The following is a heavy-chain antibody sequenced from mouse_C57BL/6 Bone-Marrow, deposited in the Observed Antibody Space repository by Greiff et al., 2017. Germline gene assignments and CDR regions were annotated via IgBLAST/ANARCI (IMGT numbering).Heavy chain of an antibody. CDR1: GFTFSDYG. J-gene: IGHJ4*01. CDR3: ARGYCGSSWLAMDY. CDR2: ISSGSSTS. D-gene: IGHD1-1*01. V-gene: IGHV5-17*01. Sequence: EVKLMESGGGLVKPGGSLKLSCAASGFTFSDYGMHWVRQAPEKGLEWVAYISSGSSTSYYADTVKGRFTISRDNAKSTLFLQMTSLRSEDTAMYYCARGYCGSSWLAMDYWGQGTSVTVSS.